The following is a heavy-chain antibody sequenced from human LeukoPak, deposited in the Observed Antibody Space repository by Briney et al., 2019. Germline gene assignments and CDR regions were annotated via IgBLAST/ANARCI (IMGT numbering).Heavy chain of an antibody. CDR3: AKRPNYGSGSYYFDY. D-gene: IGHD3-10*01. Sequence: GGSLRLSCAASGFTFSSYAMSWVRQAPGRGLEWVSAISGSGGSTYYADSVKGRFTISRDNSKNTLYLQMNSLRAEDTAVYYCAKRPNYGSGSYYFDYWGQGTLVTVSS. CDR2: ISGSGGST. J-gene: IGHJ4*02. CDR1: GFTFSSYA. V-gene: IGHV3-23*01.